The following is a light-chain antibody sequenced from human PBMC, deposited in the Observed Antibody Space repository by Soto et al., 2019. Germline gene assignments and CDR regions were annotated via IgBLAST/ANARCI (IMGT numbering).Light chain of an antibody. Sequence: DIQMTQSPSTLSASVGDRVTITCRASQSISIWLAWYQQKPGKAPKLLIFNASTLKSGVPSRFSGSGSETEFTLTINRLQPDDFATYYCQQFNRYSTWTFGQGTKVEFK. CDR2: NAS. CDR1: QSISIW. J-gene: IGKJ1*01. V-gene: IGKV1-5*01. CDR3: QQFNRYSTWT.